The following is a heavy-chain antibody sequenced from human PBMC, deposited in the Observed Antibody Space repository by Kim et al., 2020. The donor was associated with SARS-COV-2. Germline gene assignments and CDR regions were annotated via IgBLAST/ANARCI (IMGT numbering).Heavy chain of an antibody. CDR2: ISSSGSTI. CDR3: ARDLVDPYDFWSGYYTHIYYYYGMDV. J-gene: IGHJ6*02. CDR1: GFTFSSYE. V-gene: IGHV3-48*03. D-gene: IGHD3-3*01. Sequence: GGSLRLSCAASGFTFSSYEMNWVRQAPGKGLEWVSYISSSGSTIYYADSVKGRFTISRDNAKNSLYLQMNSLRAEDTAVYYCARDLVDPYDFWSGYYTHIYYYYGMDVWGQGTTVTVSS.